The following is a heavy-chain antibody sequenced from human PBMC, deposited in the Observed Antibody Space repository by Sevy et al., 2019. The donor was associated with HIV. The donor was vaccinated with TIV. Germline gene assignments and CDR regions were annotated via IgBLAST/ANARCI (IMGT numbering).Heavy chain of an antibody. V-gene: IGHV4-34*01. D-gene: IGHD2-2*01. CDR2: INESGIT. Sequence: SETLSLTCGVHDGSCSGYYWNWIRQLPGNGLEWIGEINESGITYYNPSLKSRVTISVDTSKKQFSLKLNSVTAADTAVYFCARSPPVVVVPGAPSWFDPWGQGTLVTVSS. CDR1: DGSCSGYY. CDR3: ARSPPVVVVPGAPSWFDP. J-gene: IGHJ5*02.